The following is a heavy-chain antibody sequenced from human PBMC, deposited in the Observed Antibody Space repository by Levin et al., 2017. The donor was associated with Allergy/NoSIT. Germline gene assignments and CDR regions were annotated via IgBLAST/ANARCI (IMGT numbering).Heavy chain of an antibody. J-gene: IGHJ4*02. V-gene: IGHV3-33*01. D-gene: IGHD5-24*01. CDR2: IWYDGSNK. CDR3: ARIRDGYNYFDY. Sequence: LSLTCAASGFTFSSYGMHWVRQAPGKGLEWVAVIWYDGSNKYYADSVKGRFTISRDNSKNTLYLQMNSLRAEDTAVYYCARIRDGYNYFDYWGQGTLVTVSS. CDR1: GFTFSSYG.